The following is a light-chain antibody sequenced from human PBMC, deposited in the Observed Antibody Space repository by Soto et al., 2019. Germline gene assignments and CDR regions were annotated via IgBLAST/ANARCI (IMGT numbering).Light chain of an antibody. Sequence: TVMTQSPATLSVSPGERVTLSCRASQSVGTNLAWYQQRPGQAPRLLIYGPSTRATGVPARFSGSGSGTEFTLTISSLQSEDLAVYYCQQYNNWPLHTFGQGTNGYQT. CDR1: QSVGTN. J-gene: IGKJ2*01. V-gene: IGKV3-15*01. CDR3: QQYNNWPLHT. CDR2: GPS.